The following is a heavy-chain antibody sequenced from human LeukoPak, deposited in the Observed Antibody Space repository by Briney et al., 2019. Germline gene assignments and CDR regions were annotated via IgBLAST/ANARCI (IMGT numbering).Heavy chain of an antibody. V-gene: IGHV4-34*01. D-gene: IGHD5-18*01. CDR1: SGSFSGYY. CDR3: ARYSYGRYYFDY. J-gene: IGHJ4*02. CDR2: INHSGST. Sequence: SETLSLTCAVYSGSFSGYYWSWIRQPPGKGLEWIGEINHSGSTNYNPSLKSRVTISVDTSKNQFSLKLSSVTAADTAVYYCARYSYGRYYFDYWGQGTLVTVSS.